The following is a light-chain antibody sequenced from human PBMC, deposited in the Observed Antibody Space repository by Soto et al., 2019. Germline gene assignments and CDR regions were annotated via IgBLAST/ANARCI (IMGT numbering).Light chain of an antibody. CDR1: SSNIGINT. Sequence: QSVLTQPPSASGTPGQRVTISCSGSSSNIGINTVNWYQQFPGTAPKVLLYLNDQRPSGVPDRFSGSKSGTSASLAISGLQSEDEADYYCSVWDDSLNGVVFGGGTQLTVL. V-gene: IGLV1-44*01. CDR3: SVWDDSLNGVV. CDR2: LND. J-gene: IGLJ3*02.